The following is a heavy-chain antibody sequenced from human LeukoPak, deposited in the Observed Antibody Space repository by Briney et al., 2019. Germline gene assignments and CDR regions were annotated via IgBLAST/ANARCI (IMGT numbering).Heavy chain of an antibody. D-gene: IGHD3-10*01. CDR3: TRQRGASGTINWFDP. J-gene: IGHJ5*02. CDR1: GYGFTSYV. V-gene: IGHV5-51*01. Sequence: GGPLKISSGTSGYGFTSYVIRWGRRLPETGLEWLGAIYPYDSDTRYSPSFQGQVRISADRSARTAYLQWTSLKASDTGTYYCTRQRGASGTINWFDPWGQGTLVTVSS. CDR2: IYPYDSDT.